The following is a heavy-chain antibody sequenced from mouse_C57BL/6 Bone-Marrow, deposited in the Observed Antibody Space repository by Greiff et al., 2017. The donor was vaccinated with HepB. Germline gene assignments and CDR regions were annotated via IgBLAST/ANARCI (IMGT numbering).Heavy chain of an antibody. CDR2: IYPGSGST. V-gene: IGHV1-55*01. CDR1: GYTFTSYW. J-gene: IGHJ1*03. D-gene: IGHD2-14*01. Sequence: QVQLQQPGAELVKPGASVKMSCKASGYTFTSYWITWVKQRPGQGLEWIGDIYPGSGSTNYNEKFKSTATLSVDTSSSTAYMQLSSLTSEDSAVYYCARSKEYDGYWYFDVWGTGTTVTVSS. CDR3: ARSKEYDGYWYFDV.